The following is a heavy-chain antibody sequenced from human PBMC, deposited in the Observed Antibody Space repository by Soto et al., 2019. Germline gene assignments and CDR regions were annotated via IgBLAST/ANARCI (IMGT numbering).Heavy chain of an antibody. Sequence: PETRSLTCAVSGDYISNGYYWAWSRQPQGKCLEWIGSILHRGTTYYKPSIKSRLTIAVDPSKNQFSLKLTYVTAADPAVYYCARPDSVCGNALWGQGATVTVSS. CDR1: GDYISNGYY. J-gene: IGHJ6*01. D-gene: IGHD2-15*01. CDR3: ARPDSVCGNAL. CDR2: ILHRGTT. V-gene: IGHV4-38-2*01.